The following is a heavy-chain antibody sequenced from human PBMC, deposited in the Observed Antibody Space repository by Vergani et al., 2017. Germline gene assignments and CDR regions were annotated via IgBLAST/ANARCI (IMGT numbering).Heavy chain of an antibody. CDR3: ARSFALNDFWSGYYTLVWFDP. V-gene: IGHV4-34*01. D-gene: IGHD3-3*01. Sequence: QVQLQQWGAGLLKPSETLSLTCAVYGGSFSGYYWSWIRQPPGKGLEWIGEINHSGSTNYNPSLKSRVTISVDTSKNQFSLKLSSVTAADTAVYYCARSFALNDFWSGYYTLVWFDPWGQGTLVTVSS. J-gene: IGHJ5*02. CDR1: GGSFSGYY. CDR2: INHSGST.